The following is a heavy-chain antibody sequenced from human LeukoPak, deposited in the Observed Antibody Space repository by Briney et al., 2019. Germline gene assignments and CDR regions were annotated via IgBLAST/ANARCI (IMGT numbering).Heavy chain of an antibody. Sequence: SGTLSLTCIVSGGSISSLNLWSWLRQPPGKGLEWIGEMYLGGTTNFNPSLKSRVTILIDKSKNQLSLQLTSVTAADTAVYYCAVREGSSGFYYFDYWGQGTLVTVSS. CDR2: MYLGGTT. CDR1: GGSISSLNL. CDR3: AVREGSSGFYYFDY. J-gene: IGHJ4*02. V-gene: IGHV4-4*02. D-gene: IGHD6-19*01.